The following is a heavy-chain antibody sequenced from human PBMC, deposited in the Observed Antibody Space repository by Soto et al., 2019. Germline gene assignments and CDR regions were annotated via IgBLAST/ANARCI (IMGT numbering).Heavy chain of an antibody. CDR3: ARGVSCSSTSCSNWFDP. CDR2: MNPNSGNT. Sequence: ASVKVSCKASGYTFTSYDINWVRQATGQGLEWMGWMNPNSGNTGYAQKFQGRVTMTRNTSISTAYMELSSLRSEDTAVYYCARGVSCSSTSCSNWFDPWGQGTLVTVS. V-gene: IGHV1-8*01. J-gene: IGHJ5*02. CDR1: GYTFTSYD. D-gene: IGHD2-2*01.